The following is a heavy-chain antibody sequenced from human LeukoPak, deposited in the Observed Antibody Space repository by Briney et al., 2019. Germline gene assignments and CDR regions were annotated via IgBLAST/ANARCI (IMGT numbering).Heavy chain of an antibody. CDR3: ARGYSSSLYDY. Sequence: GGSLRLSCAASGFTFSSYGMHWVRQAPGKGLEWVAVIWYDGSNKYYADSVKGRFTISRDNSKNTLYLQMNSLRAEDTAVYYCARGYSSSLYDYWGQGTLVTVSS. D-gene: IGHD6-13*01. CDR2: IWYDGSNK. V-gene: IGHV3-33*01. CDR1: GFTFSSYG. J-gene: IGHJ4*02.